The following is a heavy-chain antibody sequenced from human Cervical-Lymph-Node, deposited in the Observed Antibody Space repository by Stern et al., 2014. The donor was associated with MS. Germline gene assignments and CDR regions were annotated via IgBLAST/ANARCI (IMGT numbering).Heavy chain of an antibody. Sequence: VQLVESGPGLVKPSETLSLTCTVSGGSISSYYWSWIRQPPGKGLEWIGHIYYTGSTNYNPSLKSRVTISVATSKNQFSLNLPSVTAADTAVYYCARAGLEGALSNFDYWGQGTLVTVSS. CDR3: ARAGLEGALSNFDY. CDR1: GGSISSYY. J-gene: IGHJ4*02. CDR2: IYYTGST. D-gene: IGHD1-26*01. V-gene: IGHV4-59*08.